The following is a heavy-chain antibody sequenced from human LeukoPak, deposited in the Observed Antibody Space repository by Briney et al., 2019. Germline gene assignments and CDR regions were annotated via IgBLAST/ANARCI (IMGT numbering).Heavy chain of an antibody. V-gene: IGHV4-59*01. J-gene: IGHJ6*02. D-gene: IGHD3-3*01. CDR3: ARGRIFGVGKHLYYYYGMDV. CDR2: ISYSGSA. CDR1: GGSINSYY. Sequence: SETLSLTCIVSGGSINSYYWSWIRQPPGKGLEWIGYISYSGSANYNPSLKSRVTISVDTSKNQFSLKLSSVTAADTAVYYCARGRIFGVGKHLYYYYGMDVWGQGTTVPVSS.